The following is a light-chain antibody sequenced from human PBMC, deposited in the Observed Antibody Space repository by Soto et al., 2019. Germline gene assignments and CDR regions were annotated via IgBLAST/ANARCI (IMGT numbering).Light chain of an antibody. CDR1: SGHSRYT. J-gene: IGLJ2*01. CDR2: LSSDGSH. V-gene: IGLV4-69*01. CDR3: QTWGTGTVL. Sequence: QLVLTQSPSATASLGASVKLTCTLSSGHSRYTIAWHQQQPEKGPRFLMRLSSDGSHIKGDGIPDRFSGSSSGAERYLTISSLQSEDEADYYCQTWGTGTVLIGGGTKLTVL.